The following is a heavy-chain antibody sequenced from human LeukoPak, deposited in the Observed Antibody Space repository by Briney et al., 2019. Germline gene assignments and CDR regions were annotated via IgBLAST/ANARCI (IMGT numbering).Heavy chain of an antibody. J-gene: IGHJ4*02. Sequence: SETLSLTCTVSGGSISSGDYYWSWIRQPPGKGLEWIGYIYYSGSTYYNPSLKSRVAISVDTSKNQFSLKLSSVTAADTAVYYCARATYYGSGSLGYWGQGTLVTVSS. D-gene: IGHD3-10*01. CDR2: IYYSGST. V-gene: IGHV4-30-4*01. CDR1: GGSISSGDYY. CDR3: ARATYYGSGSLGY.